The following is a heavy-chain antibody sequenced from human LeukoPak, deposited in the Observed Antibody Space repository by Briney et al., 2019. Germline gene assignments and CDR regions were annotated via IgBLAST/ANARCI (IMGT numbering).Heavy chain of an antibody. J-gene: IGHJ6*02. CDR2: INYTGDTHTGST. V-gene: IGHV4-34*01. Sequence: PSETLSLTCAVPGGSFSSFSWNSIRQPPGKGLERIAEINYTGDTHTGSTSYSTSLKSRVTISVDPSKTQFSLKLSSVTAADTAVYYCARGGEELPNSHGMDVWGQGTTVTVSS. CDR3: ARGGEELPNSHGMDV. D-gene: IGHD1-7*01. CDR1: GGSFSSFS.